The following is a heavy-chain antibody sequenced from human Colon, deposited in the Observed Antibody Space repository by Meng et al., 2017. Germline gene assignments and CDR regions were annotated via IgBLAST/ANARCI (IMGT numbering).Heavy chain of an antibody. CDR3: ASHGGGA. Sequence: QVQWVGAGGGMVRVGGSLRLSCAVSGRNLVIYTMHCVRQAPGKGLEWVSVISYNVGHIYYAESVKGRFTISRDNSRSSVYLQMNSLRDEDTAVYYCASHGGGAWGLGTLVTVSS. CDR2: ISYNVGHI. D-gene: IGHD3-10*01. V-gene: IGHV3-30*01. CDR1: GRNLVIYT. J-gene: IGHJ5*02.